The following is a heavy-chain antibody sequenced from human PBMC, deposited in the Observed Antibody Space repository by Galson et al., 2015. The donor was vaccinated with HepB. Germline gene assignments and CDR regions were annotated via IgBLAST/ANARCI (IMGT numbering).Heavy chain of an antibody. CDR1: GFTFSSYW. Sequence: SLRLSCAASGFTFSSYWMSWVRQAPGEGLEWVTNIKQDGSEKYYVDSVKGRFTISRDNAKNSLYLQMNSLRAEETAVHYCARDLRGSGWYVDYWGQGTLVTVSS. CDR2: IKQDGSEK. D-gene: IGHD6-19*01. J-gene: IGHJ4*02. CDR3: ARDLRGSGWYVDY. V-gene: IGHV3-7*01.